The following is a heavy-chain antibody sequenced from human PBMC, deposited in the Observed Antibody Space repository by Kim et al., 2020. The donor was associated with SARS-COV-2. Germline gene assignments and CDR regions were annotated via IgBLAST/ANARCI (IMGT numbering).Heavy chain of an antibody. J-gene: IGHJ5*02. Sequence: SETLSLTCTVSGGSISSSSYYWGWIRQPPGKGLEWIGSIYYSGSTYYNPSLKSRVTISVDTSKNQFSLKLSSVTAADTAVYYCARLSELARRGWFDPWGQGTLVTVSS. V-gene: IGHV4-39*01. D-gene: IGHD3-10*01. CDR1: GGSISSSSYY. CDR3: ARLSELARRGWFDP. CDR2: IYYSGST.